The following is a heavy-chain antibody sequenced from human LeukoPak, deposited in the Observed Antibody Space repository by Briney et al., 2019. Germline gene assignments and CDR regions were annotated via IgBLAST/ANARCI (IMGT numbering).Heavy chain of an antibody. CDR1: GFTFSSYS. Sequence: GSLRLSCAASGFTFSSYSMNWVRQAPGKGLEWVSSISSGSSYIYYADSLKGRFTISRDNAKNSLYLQMNSLRAEDTAVYYCAKDLQLGDIVVVPGFPMDVWGKGTTVTVSS. V-gene: IGHV3-21*01. CDR3: AKDLQLGDIVVVPGFPMDV. CDR2: ISSGSSYI. J-gene: IGHJ6*04. D-gene: IGHD2-2*01.